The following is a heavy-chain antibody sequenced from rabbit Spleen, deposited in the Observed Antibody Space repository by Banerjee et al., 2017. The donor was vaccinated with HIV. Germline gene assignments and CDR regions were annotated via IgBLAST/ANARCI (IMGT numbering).Heavy chain of an antibody. V-gene: IGHV1S45*01. CDR2: IFIGGSGRT. CDR3: ARDLAGVIGWNFYL. J-gene: IGHJ4*01. D-gene: IGHD4-1*01. CDR1: GFDLTKYHY. Sequence: QEQLVESGGGLVQPEGSLTLTCKASGFDLTKYHYMCWVRQAPGKGLEWIGCIFIGGSGRTNFANWAKGRFIISRTSSTTVTLQMTSLTAADTATYFCARDLAGVIGWNFYLWGQGTLVTVS.